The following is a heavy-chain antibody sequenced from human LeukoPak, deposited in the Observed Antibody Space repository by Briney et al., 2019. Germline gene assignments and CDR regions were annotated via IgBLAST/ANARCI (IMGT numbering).Heavy chain of an antibody. CDR1: GGSISSYY. J-gene: IGHJ6*03. Sequence: PSETLSVACTVSGGSISSYYWSWIRQPPGKGREGIVYIYYSGSTNYNPSLKSRVTISVDTSKNQFSLKLSSVTAADTAVYYCARHGKGSSNYYYMDVWSKGPTVTVSS. CDR3: ARHGKGSSNYYYMDV. CDR2: IYYSGST. D-gene: IGHD6-6*01. V-gene: IGHV4-59*08.